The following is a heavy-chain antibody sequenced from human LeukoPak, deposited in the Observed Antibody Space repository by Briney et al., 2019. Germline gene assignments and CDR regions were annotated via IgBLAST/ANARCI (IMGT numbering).Heavy chain of an antibody. V-gene: IGHV1-69*05. D-gene: IGHD1-26*01. CDR3: ARLVGDRTIYDY. Sequence: ASVKVSCKASGYTFTGYYMHWVRQAPGQGLEWMGGIIPIFGTANYAQKFQGRVTITTDESTSTAYMELSSLRSEDTAVYYCARLVGDRTIYDYWGQGTLVTVSS. CDR2: IIPIFGTA. CDR1: GYTFTGYY. J-gene: IGHJ4*02.